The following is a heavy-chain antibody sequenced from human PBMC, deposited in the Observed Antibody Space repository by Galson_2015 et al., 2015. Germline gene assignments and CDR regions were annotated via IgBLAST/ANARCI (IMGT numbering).Heavy chain of an antibody. CDR3: ARDGPGVLRFLDV. Sequence: SLRLSCAASGFTFRDYSMNWVRQAPGKGLERISYISNGGSTIYYADSVKGRFTISRDNAKNSLYLQMNSLRDEDTAVYYCARDGPGVLRFLDVWGKGTTVTVSS. D-gene: IGHD3-3*01. J-gene: IGHJ6*04. CDR2: ISNGGSTI. CDR1: GFTFRDYS. V-gene: IGHV3-48*02.